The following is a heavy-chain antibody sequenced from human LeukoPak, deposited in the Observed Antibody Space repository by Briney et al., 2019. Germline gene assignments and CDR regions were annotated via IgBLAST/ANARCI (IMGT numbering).Heavy chain of an antibody. J-gene: IGHJ4*02. CDR2: IFYSGTT. CDR1: GGSISTTSYY. V-gene: IGHV4-39*01. CDR3: ASHVHGHYYDDSGYSAYFDS. Sequence: SETLSLTCTVSGGSISTTSYYWGWIRQPPGKGLEWIGSIFYSGTTYYNPSLKSRVSISVDTSRNQFSLKLSSVTAADTAVYYCASHVHGHYYDDSGYSAYFDSWGQGTLATVSA. D-gene: IGHD3-22*01.